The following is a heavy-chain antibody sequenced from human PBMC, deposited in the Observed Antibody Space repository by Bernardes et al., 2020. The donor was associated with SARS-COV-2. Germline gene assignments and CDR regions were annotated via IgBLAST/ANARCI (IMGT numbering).Heavy chain of an antibody. CDR3: ARSHSPGSGGSCRY. J-gene: IGHJ4*02. D-gene: IGHD2-15*01. CDR2: ITKSGRSI. V-gene: IGHV3-11*01. Sequence: GGSLRLSCAAPGFTLSDYYMSWDRPAPGEGGGGGFKITKSGRSIYYADSVKGRFTTSRDHAKNSLYLQMNSLRPEDTAVYYCARSHSPGSGGSCRYWGQGTLVTVSS. CDR1: GFTLSDYY.